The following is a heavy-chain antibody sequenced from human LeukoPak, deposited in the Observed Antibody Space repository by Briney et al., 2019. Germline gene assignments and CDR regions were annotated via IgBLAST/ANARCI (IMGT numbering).Heavy chain of an antibody. J-gene: IGHJ4*02. D-gene: IGHD3-10*02. CDR1: GHSTTRGNY. CDR2: FFQSDKS. Sequence: SETLSPTCAISGHSTTRGNYWAWFRQSPGKGLEWIATFFQSDKSFYNASLESRVTMSLDTSKSQFSLNLTSVTAADTAVYYCARVLSVPYLLDSWGRGTQVTVSS. V-gene: IGHV4-38-2*01. CDR3: ARVLSVPYLLDS.